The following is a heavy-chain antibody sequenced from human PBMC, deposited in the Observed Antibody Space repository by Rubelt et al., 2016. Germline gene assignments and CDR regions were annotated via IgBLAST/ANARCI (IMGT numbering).Heavy chain of an antibody. D-gene: IGHD3-3*01. CDR3: ARHRYDFWSGFFSGY. V-gene: IGHV3-23*04. J-gene: IGHJ4*02. Sequence: EVQLVESGGGLVQPGGSLRLSCEVSGFTFSSYAMSWVRQAPGKGLEWVSAISGGGGSTYYADSVKGRFTISRDNSKNTLYLQMNSLRAEDTAVYYCARHRYDFWSGFFSGYWGQGTLVTVSS. CDR2: ISGGGGST. CDR1: GFTFSSYA.